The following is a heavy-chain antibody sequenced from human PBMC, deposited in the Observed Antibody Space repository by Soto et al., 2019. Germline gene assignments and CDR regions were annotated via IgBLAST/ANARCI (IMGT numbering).Heavy chain of an antibody. Sequence: EVELSESGGGLVQPGGSLRLSCAASGFNFRSYAMSWVLRAPGKGLEWVSAISGSGGTSYFADSVRGRFTISRDNSKNTLYLQLSSLRVEDTAEYFCAKGRGSSWTIDYWGQGTLVTVSS. CDR2: ISGSGGTS. CDR3: AKGRGSSWTIDY. CDR1: GFNFRSYA. D-gene: IGHD6-13*01. J-gene: IGHJ4*02. V-gene: IGHV3-23*01.